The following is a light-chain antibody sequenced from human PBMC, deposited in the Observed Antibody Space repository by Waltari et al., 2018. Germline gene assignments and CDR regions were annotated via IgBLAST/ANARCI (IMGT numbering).Light chain of an antibody. CDR2: SAS. J-gene: IGKJ4*01. Sequence: DIVMTQSPDSLAVSLGERATINCKSSQSVLYSSNNKNYLAWYQQKPGQPPKLLIYSASTRESAVPDRFSGSGSGTDFTLNISGLQAEDVAVYYCQQYYSTPTFGGGTKVEIK. V-gene: IGKV4-1*01. CDR3: QQYYSTPT. CDR1: QSVLYSSNNKNY.